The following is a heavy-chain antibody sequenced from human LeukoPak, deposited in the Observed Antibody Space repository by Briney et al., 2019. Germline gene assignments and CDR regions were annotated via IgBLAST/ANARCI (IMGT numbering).Heavy chain of an antibody. V-gene: IGHV3-7*01. CDR3: ARDTRGTALSYYYYYMDV. CDR1: GFTFSSYW. D-gene: IGHD1-14*01. CDR2: IKRDGSEK. Sequence: GSLRLSCAASGFTFSSYWMSWVRQAPGKGLEWVANIKRDGSEKYYVDSVKGRFTISRDNAKNSLYPQMSTLRAEDTAVYYCARDTRGTALSYYYYYMDVWGKGTTVTVSS. J-gene: IGHJ6*03.